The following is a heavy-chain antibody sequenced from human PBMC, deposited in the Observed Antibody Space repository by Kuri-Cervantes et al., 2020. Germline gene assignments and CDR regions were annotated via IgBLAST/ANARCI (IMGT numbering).Heavy chain of an antibody. Sequence: SETLSLTCTVSGGSISSGGYYWTWIRQHPGKGLEWIGYIYYSGSIYYSGSTYHNPSLKSRVTISVDTSKNQFSLKLSSVTAADTAVYYCARDRGGDPAMAYYYYGMDVWGQGTTVTVSS. D-gene: IGHD5-18*01. CDR2: IYYSGSIYYSGST. V-gene: IGHV4-31*03. J-gene: IGHJ6*02. CDR3: ARDRGGDPAMAYYYYGMDV. CDR1: GGSISSGGYY.